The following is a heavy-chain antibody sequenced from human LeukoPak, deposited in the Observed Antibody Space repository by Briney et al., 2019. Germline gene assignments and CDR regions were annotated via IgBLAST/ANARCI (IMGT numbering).Heavy chain of an antibody. J-gene: IGHJ6*03. CDR1: GYSISSGYY. CDR3: ARLGAIVVVPASYYYYMDV. V-gene: IGHV4-38-2*02. Sequence: PSETLSLTCTVSGYSISSGYYWGWIRQPPGKGLEWIGIIYHSGSTNYNPSLKSRVTISVDTSKNQFSLKLSSVTAADTAVYYCARLGAIVVVPASYYYYMDVWGKGTTVTISS. D-gene: IGHD2-2*01. CDR2: IYHSGST.